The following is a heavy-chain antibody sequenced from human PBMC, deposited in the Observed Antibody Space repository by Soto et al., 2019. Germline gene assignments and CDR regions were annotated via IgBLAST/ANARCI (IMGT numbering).Heavy chain of an antibody. J-gene: IGHJ5*02. CDR2: MYYNGNI. V-gene: IGHV4-59*01. Sequence: SETLSLTCNVSGGSISNYYWTWFRQSPEKGLEWIGYMYYNGNINYNPSLKSRVTISIDTSKNQFSLTLKSVTAADTAVYYCASGGNWFDPWGQGVLVTVSS. CDR1: GGSISNYY. CDR3: ASGGNWFDP. D-gene: IGHD3-16*01.